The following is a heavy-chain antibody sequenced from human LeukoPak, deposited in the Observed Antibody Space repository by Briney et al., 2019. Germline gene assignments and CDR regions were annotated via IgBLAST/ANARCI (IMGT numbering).Heavy chain of an antibody. V-gene: IGHV3-23*01. J-gene: IGHJ4*02. Sequence: GGSLRLSCAASGFTFSSYAMSWVRQAPGKGLEWVSAISGGGGSTYYADSVKGRFTISRDNSKNTLYLQMNSLRAEDTAVYYCARRYYDILTGYSNWGQGTLVTVSS. CDR1: GFTFSSYA. CDR2: ISGGGGST. CDR3: ARRYYDILTGYSN. D-gene: IGHD3-9*01.